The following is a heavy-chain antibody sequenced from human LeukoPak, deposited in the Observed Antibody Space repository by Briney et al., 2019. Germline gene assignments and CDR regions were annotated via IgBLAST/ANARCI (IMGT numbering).Heavy chain of an antibody. J-gene: IGHJ5*02. CDR2: IYHSGST. V-gene: IGHV4-30-2*01. CDR1: GGSISSGGYS. Sequence: PSQTLSLTCVVSGGSISSGGYSWSWIRQPPGKCLEWIGYIYHSGSTYYNPSLKSRVTISVDRSKNQFSLKLSSVTAADTAVYYCAREFRGFDPWGQGTLVTVSS. CDR3: AREFRGFDP.